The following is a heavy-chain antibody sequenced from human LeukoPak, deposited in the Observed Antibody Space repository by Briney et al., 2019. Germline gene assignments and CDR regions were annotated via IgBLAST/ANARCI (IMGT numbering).Heavy chain of an antibody. V-gene: IGHV1-8*01. CDR2: MNPNSGNT. J-gene: IGHJ6*02. D-gene: IGHD3-10*01. CDR1: GYTFTSYD. Sequence: ASVKVSCKAPGYTFTSYDINWVRQATGQGLEWMGWMNPNSGNTGYAQKFQGRVTMTRNTSISTAYMELSSLRSEDTAVYYCARGEFGILWFGELSRYYGMDVWGQGTTVTVSS. CDR3: ARGEFGILWFGELSRYYGMDV.